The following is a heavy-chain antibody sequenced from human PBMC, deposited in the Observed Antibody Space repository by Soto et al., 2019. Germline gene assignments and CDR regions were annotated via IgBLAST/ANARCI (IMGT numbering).Heavy chain of an antibody. J-gene: IGHJ2*01. D-gene: IGHD2-15*01. CDR3: ARVVTVVKSFHYWYFDL. CDR1: GGTFSSYA. CDR2: IIPIFGKE. V-gene: IGHV1-69*12. Sequence: QVQLVQSGAEVKKPGSSVKVSCKASGGTFSSYAISWVRQAPGQGLEWMGGIIPIFGKENYAQKFQGRVTITADESTSTAYMELSSLRSEDTAVYYCARVVTVVKSFHYWYFDLWGRGTLVTVSS.